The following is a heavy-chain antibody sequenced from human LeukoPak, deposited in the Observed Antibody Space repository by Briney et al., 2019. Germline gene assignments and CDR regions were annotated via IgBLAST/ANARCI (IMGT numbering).Heavy chain of an antibody. J-gene: IGHJ3*01. CDR3: ARHPGIAVAGDAFDF. CDR1: GGSISSSSHY. V-gene: IGHV4-39*01. D-gene: IGHD6-19*01. CDR2: FSYSGST. Sequence: TSETLSLTCIVSGGSISSSSHYWAWIRQPPGKGLEWIGSFSYSGSTYDNPSLKSRVTISVDTSKNQFSLNLSSVTAADSAVYYCARHPGIAVAGDAFDFWGQGTVVTVSS.